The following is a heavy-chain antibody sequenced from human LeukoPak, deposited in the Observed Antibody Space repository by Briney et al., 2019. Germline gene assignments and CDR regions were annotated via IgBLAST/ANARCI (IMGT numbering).Heavy chain of an antibody. CDR3: ARASYGSGSYYHSQDY. CDR1: GFTFSSYS. Sequence: GGSLRLSCAASGFTFSSYSMNWVRQAPGKGLEWVSYISSSSSTIYYADSVKGRFTISRDNAKNSLYLQMNSLRAEDTAVYYCARASYGSGSYYHSQDYWGQGTLVTVPS. CDR2: ISSSSSTI. D-gene: IGHD3-10*01. V-gene: IGHV3-48*01. J-gene: IGHJ4*02.